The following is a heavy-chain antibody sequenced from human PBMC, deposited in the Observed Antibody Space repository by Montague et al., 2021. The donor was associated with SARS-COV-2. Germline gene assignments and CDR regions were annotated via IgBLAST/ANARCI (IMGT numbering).Heavy chain of an antibody. CDR1: GGSISSSSYY. D-gene: IGHD3-22*01. J-gene: IGHJ4*02. CDR2: IYYSGST. CDR3: ARFPYYYDSSGSFDY. Sequence: SETLSLTCTVSGGSISSSSYYWGWIRQPPGKGLEWIGSIYYSGSTYYNPSLKSRVTISVDTSKNQFSRKLSSVTAADTAVYYCARFPYYYDSSGSFDYWGQGTLATVSS. V-gene: IGHV4-39*01.